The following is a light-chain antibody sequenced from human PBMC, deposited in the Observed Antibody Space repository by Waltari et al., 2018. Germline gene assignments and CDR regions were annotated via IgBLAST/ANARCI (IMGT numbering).Light chain of an antibody. CDR3: QQYNTYPLT. Sequence: DIQMTQSPSTLSASVGDRVTITCRASQYISSWLAWYQQKPGKAPKLLIYKASSLEGGVPSRFSGSESGTEFTLTISSLQPDDFATYYCQQYNTYPLTFGQGTRLEI. CDR1: QYISSW. CDR2: KAS. V-gene: IGKV1-5*03. J-gene: IGKJ5*01.